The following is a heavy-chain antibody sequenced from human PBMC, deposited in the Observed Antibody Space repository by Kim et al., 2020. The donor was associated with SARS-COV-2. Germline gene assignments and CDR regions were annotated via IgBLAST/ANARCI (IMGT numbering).Heavy chain of an antibody. Sequence: GGSLRLSCAASGFTFSSYWMSWVRQAPGKGLEWVANIKQDGSEKYYVDSVKGRFTISRDNAKNSLYLQTNSLRAEDTAVYYCARDYHPPGIAVAGPYWYFDLWGRGTLVTVSS. CDR2: IKQDGSEK. J-gene: IGHJ2*01. CDR3: ARDYHPPGIAVAGPYWYFDL. D-gene: IGHD6-19*01. V-gene: IGHV3-7*03. CDR1: GFTFSSYW.